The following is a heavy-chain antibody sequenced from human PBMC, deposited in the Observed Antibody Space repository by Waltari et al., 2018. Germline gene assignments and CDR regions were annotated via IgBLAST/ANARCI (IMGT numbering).Heavy chain of an antibody. CDR1: GFTFSISW. D-gene: IGHD2-15*01. CDR3: AREGPQLSDYMDV. CDR2: INKDGSSI. V-gene: IGHV3-74*01. J-gene: IGHJ6*03. Sequence: EGQLVESGGRLVPPGGSLRIACAVSGFTFSISWMHLVRQAPGKGLVCVSRINKDGSSISYADSVEGRFTISRDNAKKTLYLQMNSLRAEDTGVYYCAREGPQLSDYMDVWGKGTTVNVSS.